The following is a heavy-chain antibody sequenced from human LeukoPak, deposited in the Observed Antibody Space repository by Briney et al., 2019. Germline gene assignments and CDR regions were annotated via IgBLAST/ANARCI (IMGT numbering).Heavy chain of an antibody. J-gene: IGHJ4*02. V-gene: IGHV1-2*02. CDR2: INPDTGFT. CDR3: APTPEAYSSNWNV. Sequence: GASVKVSCKASGYTFTDDYMHWVRQAPGQGLEFMGWINPDTGFTNYAQKFQGRVTMNRDTSISTAYMEVNRLTSDDTAVYYCAPTPEAYSSNWNVWGQGTLVTVSS. D-gene: IGHD1-1*01. CDR1: GYTFTDDY.